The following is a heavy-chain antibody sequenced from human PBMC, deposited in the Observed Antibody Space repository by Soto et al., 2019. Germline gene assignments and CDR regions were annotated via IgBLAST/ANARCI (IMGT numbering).Heavy chain of an antibody. J-gene: IGHJ5*02. Sequence: PSETLSLTCTVSGGSISSSSYSWGWIRQPPGKGLEWIGSIYFGGSTYYNPSLKSRVTISVDTSKSQFSLKLTSVTAADTAVYYCARRTTGTTIWFDPWGQGTPVTVSS. CDR1: GGSISSSSYS. CDR2: IYFGGST. CDR3: ARRTTGTTIWFDP. V-gene: IGHV4-39*01. D-gene: IGHD1-1*01.